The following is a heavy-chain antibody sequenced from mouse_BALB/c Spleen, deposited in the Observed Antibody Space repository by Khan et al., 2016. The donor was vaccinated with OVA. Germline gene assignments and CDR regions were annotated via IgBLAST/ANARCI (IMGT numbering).Heavy chain of an antibody. CDR3: AKGVWSYYYTLDY. J-gene: IGHJ4*01. V-gene: IGHV2-6-5*01. CDR1: GFSLSDYG. Sequence: QVQLKQSGPGLVAPSQNLSITCTVSGFSLSDYGVSWIRQPPGKGLEWLGVIWGDGSTYYNSALKSRLNISKDNSKSQVFLKMSSLQSDDTAMFYCAKGVWSYYYTLDYWGQGTSVTVSS. CDR2: IWGDGST.